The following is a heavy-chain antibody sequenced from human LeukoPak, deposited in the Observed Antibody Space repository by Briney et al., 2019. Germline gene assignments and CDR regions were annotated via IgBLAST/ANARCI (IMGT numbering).Heavy chain of an antibody. CDR2: ISSSGSTI. D-gene: IGHD6-13*01. V-gene: IGHV3-11*01. Sequence: LSLTCAVYGGSFSGYYWSWIRQAPGKGLEWVSYISSSGSTIYHADSVKGRFTISRDNAKNSLYLQMNSLRAEDTAVYYCARDAVVQQQLDYYYGMDVWGQGTTVTVSS. CDR3: ARDAVVQQQLDYYYGMDV. J-gene: IGHJ6*02. CDR1: GGSFSGYY.